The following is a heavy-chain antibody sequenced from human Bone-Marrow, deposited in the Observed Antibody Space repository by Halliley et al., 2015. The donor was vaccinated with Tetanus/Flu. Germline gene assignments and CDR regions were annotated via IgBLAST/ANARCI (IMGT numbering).Heavy chain of an antibody. CDR2: ITGSGSST. J-gene: IGHJ6*02. Sequence: SLRLSCAVSGFTFSNYAMSWVRQAPGKGLEWVSVITGSGSSTYYADSVKGRFTISRDNSKNTLFLQMNSLRAEDTAVYYCAGGPGLNSLDVWGQGTTVTVSS. CDR3: AGGPGLNSLDV. V-gene: IGHV3-23*01. CDR1: GFTFSNYA. D-gene: IGHD1-7*01.